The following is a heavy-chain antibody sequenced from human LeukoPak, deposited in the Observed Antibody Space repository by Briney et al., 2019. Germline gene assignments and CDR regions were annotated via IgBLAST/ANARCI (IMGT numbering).Heavy chain of an antibody. Sequence: PKASVKVSCKASGYTFTGHYTHWVRQAPGQGLEWMGWINPNSGGTNYAQKFQGRVTMTRDTSISTAYMELSRLRSDDTAVYYCARDSGERGSGSYLIAYWGQGTLVTVSS. CDR1: GYTFTGHY. CDR2: INPNSGGT. V-gene: IGHV1-2*02. D-gene: IGHD3-10*01. J-gene: IGHJ4*02. CDR3: ARDSGERGSGSYLIAY.